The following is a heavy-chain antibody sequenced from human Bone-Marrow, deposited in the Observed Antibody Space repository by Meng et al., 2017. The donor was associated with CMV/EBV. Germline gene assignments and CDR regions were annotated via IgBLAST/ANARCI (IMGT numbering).Heavy chain of an antibody. Sequence: SVKVSCKASGGTFSSYAISWVRQAPGQGLEWMGGIIPIFGTANYAQKFQGRVTITTDESTSTAYMELSSLRSEDTAVYYCARGLTYYGDYLAFDIWGQGTMVTVSS. J-gene: IGHJ3*02. CDR2: IIPIFGTA. CDR1: GGTFSSYA. V-gene: IGHV1-69*05. D-gene: IGHD4-17*01. CDR3: ARGLTYYGDYLAFDI.